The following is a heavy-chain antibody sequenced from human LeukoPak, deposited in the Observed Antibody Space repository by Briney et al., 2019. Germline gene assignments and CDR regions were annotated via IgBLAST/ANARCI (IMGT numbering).Heavy chain of an antibody. D-gene: IGHD3-10*01. Sequence: PGGSLRLSCAASGFTFSSYWMHWVRQAPGKGLVWVSRINSDGSSTSYADSVKGRFTISRDNAKNTLYLQMNSLRAEDTAVYYCARGKSGRHALDIWGQGTMVTVSS. CDR2: INSDGSST. CDR3: ARGKSGRHALDI. CDR1: GFTFSSYW. V-gene: IGHV3-74*01. J-gene: IGHJ3*02.